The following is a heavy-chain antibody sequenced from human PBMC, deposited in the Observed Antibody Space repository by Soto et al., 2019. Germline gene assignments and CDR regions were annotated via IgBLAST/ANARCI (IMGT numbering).Heavy chain of an antibody. Sequence: GASVKVSCKASGYTFTYYYIHWVRLAPGHGLEWMGWINPKNGGTSHARKFQGRVTMTRDTSRSTVYMELNRLTSDDRAVYYCARKDSSGSFDYWGPRTLVTVSS. D-gene: IGHD5-18*01. CDR1: GYTFTYYY. CDR2: INPKNGGT. V-gene: IGHV1-2*02. CDR3: ARKDSSGSFDY. J-gene: IGHJ4*01.